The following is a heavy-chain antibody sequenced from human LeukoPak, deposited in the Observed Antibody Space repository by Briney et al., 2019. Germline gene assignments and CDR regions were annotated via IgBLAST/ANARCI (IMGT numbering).Heavy chain of an antibody. CDR1: GFTFSSYG. V-gene: IGHV3-30*18. CDR3: AKDTSSSPLYYGMDV. J-gene: IGHJ6*02. CDR2: ISYDGSNK. D-gene: IGHD6-13*01. Sequence: GGSLRLSCAASGFTFSSYGMHWVLQAPGKGLEWVAVISYDGSNKYYADSVKGRFTISRDNSKNTLYLQMNSLRAEDTAVYYCAKDTSSSPLYYGMDVWGQGTTVTVSS.